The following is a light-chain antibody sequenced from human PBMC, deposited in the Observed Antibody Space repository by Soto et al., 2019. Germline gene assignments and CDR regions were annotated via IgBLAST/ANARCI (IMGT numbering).Light chain of an antibody. V-gene: IGKV1-39*01. CDR1: QSISSY. CDR3: QQTYSSPIT. Sequence: DTQMNQSPSSLSASVGDSIAITCRASQSISSYLNWYQQKPGKAPKLLISVASSLQSGVPSRFSSSGSGTDFTLTISILQPEDFAGYYCQQTYSSPITFGQGTRLEIK. CDR2: VAS. J-gene: IGKJ5*01.